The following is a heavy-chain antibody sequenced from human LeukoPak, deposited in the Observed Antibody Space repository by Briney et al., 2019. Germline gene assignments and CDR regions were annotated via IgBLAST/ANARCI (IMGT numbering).Heavy chain of an antibody. D-gene: IGHD3-3*01. V-gene: IGHV4-38-2*02. J-gene: IGHJ4*02. Sequence: SETLSLTCTVSGYSISSGYYWGWIRQPPGKGLEWIGSIYHSGSTYYNPSLKSRVTISVDTSKNQFSLKLSSVTAADTAVYYCARVRSDFWSGYYPDYWGQGTLVTVSS. CDR3: ARVRSDFWSGYYPDY. CDR2: IYHSGST. CDR1: GYSISSGYY.